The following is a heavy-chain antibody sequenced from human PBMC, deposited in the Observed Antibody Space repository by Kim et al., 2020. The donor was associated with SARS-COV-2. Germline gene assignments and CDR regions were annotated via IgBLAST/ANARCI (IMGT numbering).Heavy chain of an antibody. V-gene: IGHV1-2*02. J-gene: IGHJ4*02. CDR2: INPNSGGT. CDR3: ARKEGSGWYYYY. Sequence: ASVKVSCKASGYTFTGYYMHWVRQAPGQGLEWMGWINPNSGGTNYAQKFQGRVTMTRDTSISTAYMELSRLRSDDTAVYYCARKEGSGWYYYYWGQGTLVTVSS. CDR1: GYTFTGYY. D-gene: IGHD6-19*01.